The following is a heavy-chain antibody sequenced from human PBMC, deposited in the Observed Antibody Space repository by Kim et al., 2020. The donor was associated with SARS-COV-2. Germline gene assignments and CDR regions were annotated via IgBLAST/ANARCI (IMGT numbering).Heavy chain of an antibody. CDR2: IIPIFGTA. J-gene: IGHJ6*02. V-gene: IGHV1-69*13. CDR1: GGTFSSYA. CDR3: ARDERFGDSHYYYGMDV. D-gene: IGHD3-16*01. Sequence: SVKVSCKASGGTFSSYAISWVRQAPGQGLEWMGGIIPIFGTANDAQKFQGRVTITADESTSTAYMELSSLRSEDTAVYYCARDERFGDSHYYYGMDVWGQGTTVTVSS.